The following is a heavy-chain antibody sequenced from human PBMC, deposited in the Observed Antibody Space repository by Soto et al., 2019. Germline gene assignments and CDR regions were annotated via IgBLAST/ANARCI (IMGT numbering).Heavy chain of an antibody. CDR1: GFTFGDYA. J-gene: IGHJ4*02. CDR3: TRVGSNYAFDY. D-gene: IGHD4-4*01. Sequence: GGSLRLACTASGFTFGDYAMSWFRQAPGKGLGWVGFIRSKAYGGTTEYAASVKGRFTISRDDSKSIAYLQMNSLKTEDTAVYYCTRVGSNYAFDYWGQGTLVTVSS. CDR2: IRSKAYGGTT. V-gene: IGHV3-49*03.